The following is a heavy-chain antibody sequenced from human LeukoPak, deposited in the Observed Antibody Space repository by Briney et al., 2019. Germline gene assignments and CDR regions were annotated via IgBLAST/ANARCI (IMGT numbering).Heavy chain of an antibody. D-gene: IGHD3-16*02. CDR2: IYYSGST. J-gene: IGHJ2*01. CDR3: ARGRIIGWYFDL. CDR1: GGSISSYY. Sequence: SETLSLTCTVSGGSISSYYWSWIRQPPGKGLEWIGYIYYSGSTNYNPSLKSRVTISVDTPKNQFSLKLSSVTAADTAVYYCARGRIIGWYFDLWGRGTLVTVSS. V-gene: IGHV4-59*01.